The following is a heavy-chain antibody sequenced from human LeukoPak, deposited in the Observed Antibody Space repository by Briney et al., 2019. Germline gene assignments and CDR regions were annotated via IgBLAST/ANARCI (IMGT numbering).Heavy chain of an antibody. D-gene: IGHD3-3*01. Sequence: PSETLSLTCTVSGGSISSYYWSWIRQPPGKGLEWIGEINHSGSTNYNPSLKSRVTISVDTSKNQFSLKLSSVTAADTAVYYCARGPNDFWSGYYSHYFDYWGQGTLVTVSS. CDR3: ARGPNDFWSGYYSHYFDY. CDR1: GGSISSYY. J-gene: IGHJ4*02. CDR2: INHSGST. V-gene: IGHV4-34*01.